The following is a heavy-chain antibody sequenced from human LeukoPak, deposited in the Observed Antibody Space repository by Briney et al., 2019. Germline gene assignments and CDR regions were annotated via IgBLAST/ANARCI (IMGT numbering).Heavy chain of an antibody. D-gene: IGHD6-13*01. Sequence: GGSLRLSCAASGFTFSSYSMNWVRQAPGKGLEWVSSISSSSSYIYYADSVKGRFTISRDNAKNSLYLQMNSLRAEDTAVYYCTKALAPYYYFDYWGQGTLVTVSS. CDR2: ISSSSSYI. CDR3: TKALAPYYYFDY. V-gene: IGHV3-21*04. J-gene: IGHJ4*02. CDR1: GFTFSSYS.